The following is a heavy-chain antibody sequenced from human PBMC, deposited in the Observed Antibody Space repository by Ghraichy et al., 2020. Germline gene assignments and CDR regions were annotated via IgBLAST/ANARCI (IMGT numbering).Heavy chain of an antibody. CDR1: GGSFSGYY. D-gene: IGHD3-3*01. CDR2: INHSGST. Sequence: SETLSLTCAVYGGSFSGYYWSWIRQPPGKGLEWIGEINHSGSTNYNPSLKSRVTISVDTSKNQFSLKLSSVTAADTAVYYCARGDVGYDFWSGYYSPRFYFDYWGQGTLVTVSS. V-gene: IGHV4-34*01. CDR3: ARGDVGYDFWSGYYSPRFYFDY. J-gene: IGHJ4*02.